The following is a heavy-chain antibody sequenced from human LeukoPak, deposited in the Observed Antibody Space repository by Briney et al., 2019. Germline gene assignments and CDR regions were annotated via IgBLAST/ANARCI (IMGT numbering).Heavy chain of an antibody. Sequence: PSETLSLTCTVSGGSISSSSYYWGWIRQPPGKGLEWIGSIYYSGSTYYNPSLKSRVTISVDTSKNQFSLKLSSVTAADTAVYYRARHGSSGYHPDGFDIWGQGTMVTVSS. CDR3: ARHGSSGYHPDGFDI. CDR1: GGSISSSSYY. J-gene: IGHJ3*02. V-gene: IGHV4-39*01. D-gene: IGHD3-22*01. CDR2: IYYSGST.